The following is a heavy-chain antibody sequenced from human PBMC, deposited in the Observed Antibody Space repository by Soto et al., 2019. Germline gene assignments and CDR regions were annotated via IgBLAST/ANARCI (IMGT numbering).Heavy chain of an antibody. CDR2: ISSSSSYI. J-gene: IGHJ4*02. D-gene: IGHD2-2*01. Sequence: EVQLVESGGGLVKPGGSLRLSCAASGFTFSSYSMNWVRQAPGKGLEWVSSISSSSSYIYYADSVKGRFTISRDNAKNSLYRQMNSLSAEDTAVYYCARFKYCSSTSCPIDYWGQGTLVTVSS. V-gene: IGHV3-21*01. CDR3: ARFKYCSSTSCPIDY. CDR1: GFTFSSYS.